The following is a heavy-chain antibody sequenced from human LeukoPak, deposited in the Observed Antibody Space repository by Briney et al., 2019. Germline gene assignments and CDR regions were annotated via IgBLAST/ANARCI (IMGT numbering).Heavy chain of an antibody. CDR3: ARSLSGYPDY. V-gene: IGHV3-48*03. J-gene: IGHJ4*02. CDR2: ISTGGSTI. CDR1: GFTFSSYE. D-gene: IGHD5-12*01. Sequence: GGSLRLSCAASGFTFSSYEVNWVRQAPGKGLEWVSYISTGGSTIYYADSVKGRFTISRDNAKNSLYLQMNSLRAEDTAVYYCARSLSGYPDYWGQGTLVTVSS.